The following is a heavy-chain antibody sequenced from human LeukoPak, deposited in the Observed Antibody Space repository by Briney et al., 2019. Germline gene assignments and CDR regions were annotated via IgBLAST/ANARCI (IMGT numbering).Heavy chain of an antibody. J-gene: IGHJ5*02. CDR3: ARTENYIPEDCFDP. CDR2: ICYSGRT. Sequence: TSETLSLTCSVSGGSIGSSSYCWGWIRQPPGKGLEWIGTICYSGRTFYNPSLKSRVTLSVDTSKNQFSLKLSSVTAADTAVYYCARTENYIPEDCFDPWGQGTLVTLSA. CDR1: GGSIGSSSYC. D-gene: IGHD5-24*01. V-gene: IGHV4-39*01.